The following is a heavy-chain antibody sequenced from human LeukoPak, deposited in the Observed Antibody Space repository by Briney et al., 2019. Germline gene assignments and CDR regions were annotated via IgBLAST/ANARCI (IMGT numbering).Heavy chain of an antibody. Sequence: ASVKVSCKVSGYTLTELSMHWVRQAPGKGLEWMGGFDPEDGETIYAQKFQGRVTMTEDTSTDTAYMELSSLRSEDTAVYYCATPLAYSSGWYPRVTEEYYFDYWGQGNLVTVSS. CDR3: ATPLAYSSGWYPRVTEEYYFDY. CDR1: GYTLTELS. CDR2: FDPEDGET. V-gene: IGHV1-24*01. D-gene: IGHD6-19*01. J-gene: IGHJ4*02.